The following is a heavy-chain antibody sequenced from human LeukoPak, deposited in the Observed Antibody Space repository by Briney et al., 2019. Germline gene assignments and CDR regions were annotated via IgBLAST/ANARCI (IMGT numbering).Heavy chain of an antibody. V-gene: IGHV1-2*02. CDR1: GYTFTGYY. J-gene: IGHJ4*02. CDR3: ARSITMIVVAVDY. D-gene: IGHD3-22*01. Sequence: EASVTVSCKASGYTFTGYYMHWVRQAPGQGLEGMGWINPNSGGTNYAQKFQGRVTMTRDTSISTAYMELSRLRSDDTAVYYCARSITMIVVAVDYWGQGTLVTVSS. CDR2: INPNSGGT.